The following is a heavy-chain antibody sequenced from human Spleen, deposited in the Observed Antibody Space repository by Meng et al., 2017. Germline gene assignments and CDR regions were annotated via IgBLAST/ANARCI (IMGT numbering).Heavy chain of an antibody. J-gene: IGHJ3*02. V-gene: IGHV4-59*01. Sequence: SETLSLTCTVSGGSISSYYWSWIRQPPGKGLEWIGYIYYSGSTNYNPSLKSRVTISVDTSKNQFSLKLSSVTAADTAVYYCARVDTIVVVTASVGAFDIWGQGTMVTVSS. CDR3: ARVDTIVVVTASVGAFDI. CDR1: GGSISSYY. D-gene: IGHD2-21*02. CDR2: IYYSGST.